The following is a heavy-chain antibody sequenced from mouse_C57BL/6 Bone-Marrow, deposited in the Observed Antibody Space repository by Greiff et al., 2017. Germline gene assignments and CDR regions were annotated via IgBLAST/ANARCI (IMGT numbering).Heavy chain of an antibody. V-gene: IGHV2-2*01. CDR3: VRKNFFYAMDY. CDR2: IWSGGSR. CDR1: GFSLTSYG. Sequence: VQLMESGPGLVQPLQSLSITCTVSGFSLTSYGVHWVRQSPGKGLEWLGVIWSGGSRDYNAAFISRLSISKYNSKRQVFFKMNSLQAEDTAIYCCVRKNFFYAMDYWGQRTSGMVSS. J-gene: IGHJ4*01.